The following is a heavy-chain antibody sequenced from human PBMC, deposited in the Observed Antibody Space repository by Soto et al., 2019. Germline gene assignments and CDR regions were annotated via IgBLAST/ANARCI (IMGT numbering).Heavy chain of an antibody. CDR2: IYSGGST. V-gene: IGHV3-66*01. Sequence: EEQLVESGGDLVQPGGSRRLSCAASGFTVSTNYMSWVRQAPGKGLEWVSRIYSGGSTYYADSVKGRFTISRDSSKNTLYLQMNSLRAEDTAMYYCAAYSHKGYWGQGTLVTVSS. CDR1: GFTVSTNY. J-gene: IGHJ4*02. D-gene: IGHD3-16*01. CDR3: AAYSHKGY.